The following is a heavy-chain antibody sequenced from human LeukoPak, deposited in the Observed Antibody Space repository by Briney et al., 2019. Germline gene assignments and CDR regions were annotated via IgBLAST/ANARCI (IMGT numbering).Heavy chain of an antibody. V-gene: IGHV3-7*01. Sequence: GGSLRLSCAASGFTFSSYWMSWVRQAPGKGLEWVANIKQDGSEKYYVDSVKGRLTISRDNAKNSLYLQMNSLRAEDTAVYYCARGFYGDYLDYWGQGTLVTVSS. CDR3: ARGFYGDYLDY. CDR2: IKQDGSEK. D-gene: IGHD4-17*01. J-gene: IGHJ4*02. CDR1: GFTFSSYW.